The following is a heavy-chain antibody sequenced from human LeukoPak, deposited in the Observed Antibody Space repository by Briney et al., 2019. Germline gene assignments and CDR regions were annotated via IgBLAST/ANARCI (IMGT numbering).Heavy chain of an antibody. CDR2: IYPGDSDT. J-gene: IGHJ4*02. D-gene: IGHD5-12*01. V-gene: IGHV5-51*01. CDR3: ARLPGIVATFERYFDY. CDR1: GYSFTSYW. Sequence: GESLKISCQGFGYSFTSYWIGWVRQIPGKGLEWMGMIYPGDSDTRYSPSFQGQVTISAEKSISTAYLQWSIRKASATAMYYCARLPGIVATFERYFDYWGQGTLVTVSS.